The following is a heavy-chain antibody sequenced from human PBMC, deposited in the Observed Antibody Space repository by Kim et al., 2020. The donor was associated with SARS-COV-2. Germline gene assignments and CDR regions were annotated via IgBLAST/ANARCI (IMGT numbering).Heavy chain of an antibody. J-gene: IGHJ6*02. CDR3: ATYRISLVRDYGLDV. V-gene: IGHV1-24*01. D-gene: IGHD3-10*01. Sequence: YAQKFQGRLTMTEDTSTDTAYMELSSLRSEDTAVYYCATYRISLVRDYGLDVWGQGTTVTVSS.